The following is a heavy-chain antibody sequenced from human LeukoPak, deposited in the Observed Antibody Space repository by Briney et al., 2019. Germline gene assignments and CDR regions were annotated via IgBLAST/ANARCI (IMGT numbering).Heavy chain of an antibody. V-gene: IGHV4-59*08. Sequence: KTSETLSLTCTVSGGSISSYYWSWIRQPPGKGLEWIGYIYYSGSTNYNPSLKSRVTISVDTPKNQFSLKLSSVTAADTAVYYCARLRGCSGGSCYDASDIWGQGTMVTVSS. D-gene: IGHD2-15*01. CDR3: ARLRGCSGGSCYDASDI. CDR1: GGSISSYY. J-gene: IGHJ3*02. CDR2: IYYSGST.